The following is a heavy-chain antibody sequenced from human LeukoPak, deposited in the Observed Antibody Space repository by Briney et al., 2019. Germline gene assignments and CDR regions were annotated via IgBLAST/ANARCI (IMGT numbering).Heavy chain of an antibody. CDR3: ARLPRKTYYFDY. CDR2: IYYNGNT. J-gene: IGHJ4*02. Sequence: PSETLSLTCIVSGGSISSSSYYWGWIRQAPGKGLEWIGSIYYNGNTYYSPSLKSRVTISADKSKNQFSLKLSSVTAADTAVYYCARLPRKTYYFDYWGQGTLVTVSS. CDR1: GGSISSSSYY. V-gene: IGHV4-39*01.